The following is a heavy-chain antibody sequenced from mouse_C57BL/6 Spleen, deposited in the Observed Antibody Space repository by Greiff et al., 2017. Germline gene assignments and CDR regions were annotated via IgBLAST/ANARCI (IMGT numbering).Heavy chain of an antibody. D-gene: IGHD2-5*01. CDR3: ARDGDSNYAY. CDR2: ISYDGSN. Sequence: ESGPGLVKPSQSLSLTCSVTGYSITSGYYWNWIRQFPGNKLEWMGYISYDGSNNYNPTLKNRISVTRDTSKNQLFLKLNSVTTEDTATYYCARDGDSNYAYWGQATMVTVSA. V-gene: IGHV3-6*01. CDR1: GYSITSGYY. J-gene: IGHJ3*01.